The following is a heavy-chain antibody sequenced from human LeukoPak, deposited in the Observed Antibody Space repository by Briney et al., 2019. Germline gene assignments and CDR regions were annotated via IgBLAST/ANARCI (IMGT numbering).Heavy chain of an antibody. J-gene: IGHJ4*02. CDR3: AKGSYYDSSGSFYFDY. CDR1: GFTFSSYS. D-gene: IGHD3-22*01. V-gene: IGHV3-21*04. Sequence: GGSLRLFCAASGFTFSSYSMNWVRQTPGKGLEWVSSISSSSSYIYYADSVKGRFTISRDNSKNTLYVQVNSLGTEDTAAYYCAKGSYYDSSGSFYFDYWGQGTPVTVSS. CDR2: ISSSSSYI.